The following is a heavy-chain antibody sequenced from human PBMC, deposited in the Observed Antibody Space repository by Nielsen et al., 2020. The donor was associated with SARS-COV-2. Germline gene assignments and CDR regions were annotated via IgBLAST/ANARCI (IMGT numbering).Heavy chain of an antibody. J-gene: IGHJ4*02. Sequence: GGSLRLSCEVAGHFSWYSFNWVRQAPGQGPEWISYISSSGSDISYARSVKGRFTISRDDAGNSLFLHMDSLRDEDTAVHYCVRDREWAFDLWGQGTLVTVSS. CDR2: ISSSGSDI. V-gene: IGHV3-48*02. CDR3: VRDREWAFDL. CDR1: GHFSWYS. D-gene: IGHD3-3*01.